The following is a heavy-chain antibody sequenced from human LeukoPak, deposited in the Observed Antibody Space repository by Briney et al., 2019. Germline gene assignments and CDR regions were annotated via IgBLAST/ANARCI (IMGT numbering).Heavy chain of an antibody. CDR2: IYYSGST. CDR3: ARIVRTYFDY. Sequence: TSETLSLTCTVSGGSISSHYWSWIRQPPGKGLEWIGYIYYSGSTNYNPSLKSRVTISVDTSKNQFSLKLSSVTAADTAVYYCARIVRTYFDYWGQGTLVTVSS. V-gene: IGHV4-59*11. J-gene: IGHJ4*02. D-gene: IGHD1-26*01. CDR1: GGSISSHY.